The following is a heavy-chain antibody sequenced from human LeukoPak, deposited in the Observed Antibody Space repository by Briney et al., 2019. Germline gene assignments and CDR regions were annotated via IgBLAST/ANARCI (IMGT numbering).Heavy chain of an antibody. J-gene: IGHJ5*02. CDR1: GYTFTSYY. V-gene: IGHV1-46*01. CDR2: INPSGGST. CDR3: ARGRGAIQLWLDWFDP. D-gene: IGHD5-18*01. Sequence: GASVKVSCTASGYTFTSYYMHWVRRAPGQGLEWMGIINPSGGSTSYAQKFQGRVTMTRDTSTSTVYMELSSLRSEDTAVYYCARGRGAIQLWLDWFDPWGQGTLVTVSS.